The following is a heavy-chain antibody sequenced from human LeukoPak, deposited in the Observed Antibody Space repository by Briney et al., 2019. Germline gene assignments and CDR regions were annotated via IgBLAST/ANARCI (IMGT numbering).Heavy chain of an antibody. D-gene: IGHD1-14*01. Sequence: PGGSLRLSCVASGFTSSSYWMSWVRQAPGKGLEWVANIKRDGSEKNYVDSVKGRFTISRDNAKNSLYLQMNSLRAEDTAVYYCARGNWEPSDYWGQGTLVTVSS. CDR3: ARGNWEPSDY. V-gene: IGHV3-7*04. J-gene: IGHJ4*02. CDR1: GFTSSSYW. CDR2: IKRDGSEK.